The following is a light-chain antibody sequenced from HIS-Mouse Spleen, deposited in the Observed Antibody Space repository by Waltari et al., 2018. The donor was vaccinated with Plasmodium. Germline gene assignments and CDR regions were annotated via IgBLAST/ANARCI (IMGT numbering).Light chain of an antibody. CDR3: YSTDSSGNHRV. J-gene: IGLJ3*02. V-gene: IGLV3-10*01. CDR1: AFAINY. Sequence: YELTQPPSVSVSPGQTARITCSGVAFAINYASWYQQKTGQAPVLVIYEDSKRPSGIPERFSGSSSGTMATLTISGAQVEDEADYYCYSTDSSGNHRVFGGGTKLTVL. CDR2: EDS.